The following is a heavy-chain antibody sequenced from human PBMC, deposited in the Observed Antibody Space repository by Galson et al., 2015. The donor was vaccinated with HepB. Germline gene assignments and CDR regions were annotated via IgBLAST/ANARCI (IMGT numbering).Heavy chain of an antibody. CDR3: ARERGGYSGYDGGGFDY. D-gene: IGHD5-12*01. J-gene: IGHJ4*02. Sequence: SLRLSCAASGFTFNTYAMHWVRQAPGKGLEWVAVISNLGSRRYFADSVKGRFTISRDDSKDTLSLHMSGLRAEDTAVYYCARERGGYSGYDGGGFDYWGQGALVTVSS. V-gene: IGHV3-30-3*01. CDR2: ISNLGSRR. CDR1: GFTFNTYA.